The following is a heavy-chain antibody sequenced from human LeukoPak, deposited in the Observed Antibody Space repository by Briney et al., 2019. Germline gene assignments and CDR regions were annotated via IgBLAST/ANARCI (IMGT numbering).Heavy chain of an antibody. J-gene: IGHJ4*02. Sequence: GGSLRLSCAASGFTFSSYAMSWVRQAPGKGLEWVSAISGSGGSTYYADSAKGRFTISRDNSKNTLYLQMNSLRAEDTAVYYCAKDKTVTPYYFDYWGQGTLVTVSS. CDR1: GFTFSSYA. CDR3: AKDKTVTPYYFDY. D-gene: IGHD4-17*01. V-gene: IGHV3-23*01. CDR2: ISGSGGST.